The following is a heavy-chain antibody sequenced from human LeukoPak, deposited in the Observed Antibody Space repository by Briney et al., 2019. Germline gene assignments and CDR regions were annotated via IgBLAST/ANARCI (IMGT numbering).Heavy chain of an antibody. CDR3: AKRGVEMATIYYMDV. D-gene: IGHD5-24*01. CDR2: IRYDGSNK. J-gene: IGHJ6*03. V-gene: IGHV3-30*02. CDR1: GFTFSYNG. Sequence: PGGSLILSCVASGFTFSYNGMHWVRQAPGKGLEWVAFIRYDGSNKYYADSVKDRFTISRDNSKNTLYLQMNSLRDEDTAVYYCAKRGVEMATIYYMDVWGKGTAVT.